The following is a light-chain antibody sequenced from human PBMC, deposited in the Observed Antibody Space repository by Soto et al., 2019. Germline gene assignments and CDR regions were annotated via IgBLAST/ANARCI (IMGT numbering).Light chain of an antibody. V-gene: IGKV3-15*01. CDR2: DAS. J-gene: IGKJ1*01. CDR1: QTIGSN. CDR3: QQYNNWPPTWT. Sequence: EIVMTQSPATLSVSPGERATLSCRASQTIGSNLAWYQQKPGQPPRLLIYDASTRATDIPARFTGSGSGTEFTLTISSLQSEDFVVYYCQQYNNWPPTWTFGQGTKVDIK.